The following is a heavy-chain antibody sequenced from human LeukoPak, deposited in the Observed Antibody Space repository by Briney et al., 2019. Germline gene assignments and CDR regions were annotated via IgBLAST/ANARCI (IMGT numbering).Heavy chain of an antibody. CDR2: IKHDGSEK. V-gene: IGHV3-7*01. CDR3: ASSRYSGSYDY. D-gene: IGHD1-26*01. J-gene: IGHJ4*02. CDR1: GFTFSSYW. Sequence: GGSLRLSCAASGFTFSSYWMSWVRQAPGKGLEWVANIKHDGSEKYYVDSVKGRFTISRDNAKNSLYLQMNSLRAEDTAVYYCASSRYSGSYDYWGQGTLVTVSS.